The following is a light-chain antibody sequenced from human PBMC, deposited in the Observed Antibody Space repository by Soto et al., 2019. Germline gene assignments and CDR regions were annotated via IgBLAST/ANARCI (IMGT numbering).Light chain of an antibody. CDR3: QQRSNWPPIT. Sequence: EIVLTQSPVTLSLSPGERATLSCRASQSVRNNYLAWYQQRPGQAPRLLIYAASSRATGIPDRFSGSGSGTDFTLTISSLEPEDFAVYYCQQRSNWPPITFGQGTRLEIK. CDR2: AAS. CDR1: QSVRNNY. J-gene: IGKJ5*01. V-gene: IGKV3D-20*02.